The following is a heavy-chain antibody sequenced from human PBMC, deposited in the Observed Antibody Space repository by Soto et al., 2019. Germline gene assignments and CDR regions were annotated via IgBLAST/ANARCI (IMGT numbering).Heavy chain of an antibody. CDR3: AKDGRGSGSHYNSFGY. J-gene: IGHJ4*02. CDR2: IYSTGTT. CDR1: GFTVGNNY. V-gene: IGHV3-53*01. D-gene: IGHD3-10*01. Sequence: EVQLVESGGGLIQPGGSLKLSCAASGFTVGNNYMSWVRQAPGKGLEWVSLIYSTGTTKYADSVKGRFTVSRDNAKITLYLQMNSLSAEDTAVYYCAKDGRGSGSHYNSFGYWGQGTLVTVSS.